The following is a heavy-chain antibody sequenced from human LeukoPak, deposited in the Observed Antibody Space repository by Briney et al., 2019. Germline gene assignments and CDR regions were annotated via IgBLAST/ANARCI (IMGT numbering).Heavy chain of an antibody. CDR3: ARDSSSWYGWFDP. J-gene: IGHJ5*02. Sequence: PSETLSLTCAVYGGSFSGYYWSWIRQPPGKGLEWIGEINHSGSTNYNPSLKSRVTISVDTSKNQLSLKLSSVTDADTAVYYCARDSSSWYGWFDPWGQGTLVTVSS. CDR2: INHSGST. V-gene: IGHV4-34*01. D-gene: IGHD6-13*01. CDR1: GGSFSGYY.